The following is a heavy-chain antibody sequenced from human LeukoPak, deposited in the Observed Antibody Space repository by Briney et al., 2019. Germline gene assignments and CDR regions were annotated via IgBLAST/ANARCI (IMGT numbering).Heavy chain of an antibody. Sequence: SETLSLTCAVSGYSISSGSYWGWVRQPPGKGLEWIGSIYHSGDTYYNPSLRSRLTISVDKFKNQFSLKLTSMTAADTAVYYCSRQGSRSWYGDFDYWGQGTLVTVSS. CDR3: SRQGSRSWYGDFDY. CDR1: GYSISSGSY. V-gene: IGHV4-38-2*01. D-gene: IGHD6-13*01. CDR2: IYHSGDT. J-gene: IGHJ4*02.